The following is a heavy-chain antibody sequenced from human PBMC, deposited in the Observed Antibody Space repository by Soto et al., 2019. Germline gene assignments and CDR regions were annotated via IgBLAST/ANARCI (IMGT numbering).Heavy chain of an antibody. CDR1: GYAFTSYG. CDR2: ISAYNGNT. Sequence: XSVKVSCKASGYAFTSYGISWVRQAPVQGLEWMGWISAYNGNTNYAQKLQGRVTMTTDTSTSTAYMELRSLRSDDTAVYYCARGLLWFGELVYYFDYWGQGTLVTVSS. D-gene: IGHD3-10*01. J-gene: IGHJ4*02. V-gene: IGHV1-18*01. CDR3: ARGLLWFGELVYYFDY.